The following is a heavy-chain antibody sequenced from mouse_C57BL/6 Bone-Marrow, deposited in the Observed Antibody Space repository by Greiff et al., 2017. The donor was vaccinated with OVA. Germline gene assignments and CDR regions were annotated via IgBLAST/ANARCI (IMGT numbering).Heavy chain of an antibody. CDR1: GYAFSSYW. D-gene: IGHD1-1*01. CDR3: ARKRYGSKRRYFDY. J-gene: IGHJ2*01. V-gene: IGHV1-80*01. CDR2: IYPGDGDT. Sequence: VQLQESGAELVKPGASVKISCKASGYAFSSYWMNWVKQRPGKGLEWIGQIYPGDGDTNYNGKFKGQATLTADKSSSTAYMQLSSLTSEDSAVYFCARKRYGSKRRYFDYWGQGTTLTVSS.